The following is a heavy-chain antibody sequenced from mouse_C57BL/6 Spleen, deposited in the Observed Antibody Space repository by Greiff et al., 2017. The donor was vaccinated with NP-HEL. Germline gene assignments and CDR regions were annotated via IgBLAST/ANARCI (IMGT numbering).Heavy chain of an antibody. CDR3: ARIYYDYGDY. V-gene: IGHV1-82*01. CDR1: GYAFSSSW. D-gene: IGHD2-4*01. Sequence: VKLQESGPELVKPGASVKISCKASGYAFSSSWMNWVKQRPGKGLEWIGRIYPGDGDTNYNGKFKGKATLTADKSSSTAYMQLSSLTSEDSAVYFCARIYYDYGDYWGQGTTLTVSS. J-gene: IGHJ2*01. CDR2: IYPGDGDT.